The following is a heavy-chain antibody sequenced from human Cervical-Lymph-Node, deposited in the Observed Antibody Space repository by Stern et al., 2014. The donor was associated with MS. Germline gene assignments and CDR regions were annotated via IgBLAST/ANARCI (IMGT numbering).Heavy chain of an antibody. CDR3: ARMLSVSGIGLDV. CDR2: INESGTT. V-gene: IGHV4-4*02. Sequence: QVQLQESGPGLVRPSGTLSLTCAVSGASSSRSNWWTWVRQSPEKGLEWIGEINESGTTIYTPSLKSRVTISIDMSKKQLSLKLTSVTAADTALYYCARMLSVSGIGLDVWGRGTTVTVSS. D-gene: IGHD3-16*01. J-gene: IGHJ6*02. CDR1: GASSSRSNW.